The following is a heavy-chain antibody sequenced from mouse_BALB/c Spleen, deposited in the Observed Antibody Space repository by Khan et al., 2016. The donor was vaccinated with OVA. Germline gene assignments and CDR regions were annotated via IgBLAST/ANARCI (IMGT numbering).Heavy chain of an antibody. V-gene: IGHV1-7*01. CDR1: GYTFSTYW. CDR3: ARDRIDY. J-gene: IGHJ2*01. CDR2: INPSSGYT. Sequence: QVQLKQSEAELAKPGASVKMSCKASGYTFSTYWIHWVKQRPGQGLEWIGYINPSSGYTYYNQRFNDKATLTADKSSSTAYMQLSSLTSEDSAVYYCARDRIDYWGQGTTLTVSS.